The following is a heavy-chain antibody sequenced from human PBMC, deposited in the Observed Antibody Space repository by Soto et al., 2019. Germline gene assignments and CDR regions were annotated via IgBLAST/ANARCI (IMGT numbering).Heavy chain of an antibody. V-gene: IGHV3-64D*08. CDR2: ISSNGGST. J-gene: IGHJ4*02. D-gene: IGHD3-22*01. Sequence: GGSLRLSCSASGFTFSSYAMHWVRQAPGKGLEYVSAISSNGGSTYYADSVKGRFTISRDNSKNTLYLQMSSLRAEDTAVYYCVKESSGYYYGARYFDYWGQGTLVTVSS. CDR3: VKESSGYYYGARYFDY. CDR1: GFTFSSYA.